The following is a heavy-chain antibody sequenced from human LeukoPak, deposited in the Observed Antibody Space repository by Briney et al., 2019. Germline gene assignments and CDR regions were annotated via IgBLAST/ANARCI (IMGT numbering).Heavy chain of an antibody. D-gene: IGHD2-2*01. CDR3: ARDRPAYIVVVPAAPFDY. CDR2: IHSNGNS. Sequence: SETLSLTCSVSGGSISSSTYFWGWIRQPPGKGLEFIASIHSNGNSYFNPSLKSRVTSSLDTSKNQFSLKLSSVTAAATAVYYRARDRPAYIVVVPAAPFDYWGQGTLVTVSS. V-gene: IGHV4-39*07. CDR1: GGSISSSTYF. J-gene: IGHJ4*02.